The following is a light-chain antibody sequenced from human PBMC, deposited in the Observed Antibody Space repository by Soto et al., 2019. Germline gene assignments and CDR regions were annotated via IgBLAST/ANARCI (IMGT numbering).Light chain of an antibody. CDR3: HQRYNWPRVT. V-gene: IGKV3-11*01. CDR1: QSVSNS. Sequence: EIVLTQSPATLSLSPGERVTLSCRAIQSVSNSLAWYQQKPGQPPRLLIYDVSNRATGIPARFSGSGSGTDFTLTITSLEPEDFAVYFCHQRYNWPRVTFGQGTRLEI. J-gene: IGKJ5*01. CDR2: DVS.